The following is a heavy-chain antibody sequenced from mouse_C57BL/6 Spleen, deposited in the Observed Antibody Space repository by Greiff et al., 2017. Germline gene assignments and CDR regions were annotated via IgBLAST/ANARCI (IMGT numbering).Heavy chain of an antibody. CDR3: ARGGGSSQFAY. J-gene: IGHJ3*01. D-gene: IGHD1-1*01. CDR2: IHPNSGST. V-gene: IGHV1-64*01. CDR1: GYTFTSYW. Sequence: QVQLQQPGAELVKPGASVKLSCKASGYTFTSYWMHWVKQRPGQGLEWIGMIHPNSGSTNYNKKFKSKATLTVDKSSSTAYMQLSSLTSEDSAVYYCARGGGSSQFAYWGQGTLVTVSA.